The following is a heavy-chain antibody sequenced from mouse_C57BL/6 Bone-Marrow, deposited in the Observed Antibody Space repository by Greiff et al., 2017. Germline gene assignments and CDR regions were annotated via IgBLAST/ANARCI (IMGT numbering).Heavy chain of an antibody. V-gene: IGHV1-81*01. D-gene: IGHD2-3*01. J-gene: IGHJ3*01. CDR3: ARDGYYVPPFAY. CDR2: IYPRSGNT. Sequence: QVQLQQSGAELARPGASVKLSCKASGYTFTSYGISWVKQRTGQGLEWIGEIYPRSGNTYYNEKFKGKATLTADKSSSTAYMELRSLTSEDSAVCYCARDGYYVPPFAYWGQGTLVTVSA. CDR1: GYTFTSYG.